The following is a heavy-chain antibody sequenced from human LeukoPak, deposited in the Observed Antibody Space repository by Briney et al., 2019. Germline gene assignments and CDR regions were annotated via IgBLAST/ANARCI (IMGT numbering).Heavy chain of an antibody. Sequence: PGGSLRLSCSASGFTLSNYWMHWVRQAPGKGLVWVSRINTDGSSTNYADSVKGRFTVSRDNAKNTLYLQMNSLRAEDTAVYYCARGPYPDYWGHGTLVTVSS. CDR2: INTDGSST. CDR3: ARGPYPDY. CDR1: GFTLSNYW. J-gene: IGHJ4*01. V-gene: IGHV3-74*01.